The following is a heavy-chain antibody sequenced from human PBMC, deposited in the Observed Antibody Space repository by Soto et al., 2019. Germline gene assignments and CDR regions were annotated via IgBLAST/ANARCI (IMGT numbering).Heavy chain of an antibody. CDR3: ARQYNSGWYYFYY. V-gene: IGHV4-59*01. CDR2: IYFRGST. Sequence: SETLSLTCTVSGGSISSYYWSWIRQPPGKGLEWIGYIYFRGSTNYNPSLKSRVTISVDTSKNQFSLKLRSVTAADTAVYYCARQYNSGWYYFYYWGQGTLVTVSS. J-gene: IGHJ4*02. D-gene: IGHD6-19*01. CDR1: GGSISSYY.